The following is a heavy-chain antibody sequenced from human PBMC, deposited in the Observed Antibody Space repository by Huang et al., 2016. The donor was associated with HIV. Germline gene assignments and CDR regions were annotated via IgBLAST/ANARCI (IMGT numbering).Heavy chain of an antibody. V-gene: IGHV4-34*01. Sequence: QVQLQQWGAGLLRPSETLSLTCAVYGGSFSGYYGTWIRQPPGKGLEWIGESNHIESTTYHPSLNSRVTISVDTSRNQFSLTLTSVTAADTAVYYCARGQGGYYYYYMDVWGKGTTVTVSS. CDR2: SNHIEST. J-gene: IGHJ6*03. CDR1: GGSFSGYY. CDR3: ARGQGGYYYYYMDV.